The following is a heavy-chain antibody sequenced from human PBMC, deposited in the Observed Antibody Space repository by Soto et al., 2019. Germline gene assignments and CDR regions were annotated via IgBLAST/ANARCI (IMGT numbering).Heavy chain of an antibody. V-gene: IGHV1-18*01. CDR2: INTHNGNT. Sequence: ASVKVSCKASGYTFTTYGISWVRQAPGQGLEWLGWINTHNGNTNYAQNLQGRVIMTTYTSTSTAYMELRSLRSDDTAVYYCARTDSRPQDFDYWGQGTLVTVSS. CDR3: ARTDSRPQDFDY. CDR1: GYTFTTYG. D-gene: IGHD6-13*01. J-gene: IGHJ4*02.